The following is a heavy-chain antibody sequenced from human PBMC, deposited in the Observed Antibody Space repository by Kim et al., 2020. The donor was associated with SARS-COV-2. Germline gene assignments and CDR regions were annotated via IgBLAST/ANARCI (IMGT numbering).Heavy chain of an antibody. D-gene: IGHD3-10*01. V-gene: IGHV3-9*01. CDR3: ANGWGEVRGVLPLDY. J-gene: IGHJ4*02. Sequence: DSVKGRFTISRDNAKNSLYLQMNSLRAEDTALYYCANGWGEVRGVLPLDYWDQGTLVTVSS.